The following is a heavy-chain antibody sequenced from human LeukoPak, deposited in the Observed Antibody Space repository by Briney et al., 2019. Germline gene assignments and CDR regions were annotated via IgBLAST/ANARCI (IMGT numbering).Heavy chain of an antibody. CDR1: GGSVSSGSYS. J-gene: IGHJ5*01. CDR2: INYSGSR. CDR3: ARDILRGDGYNCDS. V-gene: IGHV4-61*01. Sequence: PSETLSLTCTVSGGSVSSGSYSWSWIRQPPGKGLEYIGYINYSGSRNYNPSLKSRVTMSVDTSKNQFSLKLSSLTAADAAVYYCARDILRGDGYNCDSWGQGTLVTVSS. D-gene: IGHD5-24*01.